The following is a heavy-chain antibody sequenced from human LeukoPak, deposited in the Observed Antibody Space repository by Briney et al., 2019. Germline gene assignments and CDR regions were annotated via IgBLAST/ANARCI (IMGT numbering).Heavy chain of an antibody. CDR1: GYSYTRFG. D-gene: IGHD3-9*01. V-gene: IGHV1-18*01. CDR3: ARRTNYDILTGYSARGYYFDY. CDR2: ISAYNDDT. J-gene: IGHJ4*02. Sequence: GASAKVSCKASGYSYTRFGVGWVRQAPGQGLEWMGWISAYNDDTKYAQKFQGRVTVTSDPATNTAYMELRSLRSDDTAVYFCARRTNYDILTGYSARGYYFDYWGQGTLVTVSA.